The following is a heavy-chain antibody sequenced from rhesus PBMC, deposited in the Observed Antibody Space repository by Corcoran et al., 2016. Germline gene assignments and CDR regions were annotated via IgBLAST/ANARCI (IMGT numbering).Heavy chain of an antibody. CDR2: ISYSGST. J-gene: IGHJ1*01. D-gene: IGHD5-42*01. CDR1: GGPISRLSYF. Sequence: QVQLPESGPGLAKPSETLSLTCAASGGPISRLSYFWSWSRQAPGKGLEWIGYISYSGSTRYNPSLKSRVTISRDTSKNQLSLKLSSVTAADTAVYYCARLRGYRQEYFEFWGQGALVTVSS. V-gene: IGHV4-122*02. CDR3: ARLRGYRQEYFEF.